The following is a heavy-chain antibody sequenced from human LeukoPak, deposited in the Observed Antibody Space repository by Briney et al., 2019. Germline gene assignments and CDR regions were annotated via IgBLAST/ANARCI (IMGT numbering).Heavy chain of an antibody. D-gene: IGHD3/OR15-3a*01. CDR1: GDSVSSISTA. V-gene: IGHV6-1*01. CDR3: ARGPGLKFDY. CDR2: TYYRSKWYN. Sequence: SQTLSLTCALSGDSVSSISTAWNWIRQSPSRGLEWLGRTYYRSKWYNDYAVSVKSRITINPDTSKNQFSLQLNSVTPKDTAVYYCARGPGLKFDYWGQGTLVTVSS. J-gene: IGHJ4*02.